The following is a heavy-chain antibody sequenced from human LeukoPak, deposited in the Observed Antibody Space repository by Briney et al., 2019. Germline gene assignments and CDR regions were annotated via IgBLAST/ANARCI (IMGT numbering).Heavy chain of an antibody. CDR3: SRDYDIWTVMAV. CDR2: ISSSGSTI. D-gene: IGHD3-9*01. Sequence: GGSLRLSCAASGFTFSSYEMNWVRQAPGKGLEWVSYISSSGSTIYYADSVKGRFTISRDNAKNSLYLQMNSLRAEDTAVYYCSRDYDIWTVMAVGAKGPTVPASS. J-gene: IGHJ6*03. CDR1: GFTFSSYE. V-gene: IGHV3-48*03.